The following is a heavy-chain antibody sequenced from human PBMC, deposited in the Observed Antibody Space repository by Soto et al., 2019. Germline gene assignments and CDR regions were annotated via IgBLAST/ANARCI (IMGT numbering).Heavy chain of an antibody. CDR1: GGSISGYY. J-gene: IGHJ4*02. CDR3: AKYRRTDAEGYRLDF. D-gene: IGHD5-12*01. CDR2: VYYSGST. V-gene: IGHV4-59*01. Sequence: SETLSLTCTLSGGSISGYYWSWIRQPPGKGLEWIGYVYYSGSTKYNPSPESRVTISVDMSNNQFSLMLTSVTAADTAVYYCAKYRRTDAEGYRLDFWGQGTLVTVSS.